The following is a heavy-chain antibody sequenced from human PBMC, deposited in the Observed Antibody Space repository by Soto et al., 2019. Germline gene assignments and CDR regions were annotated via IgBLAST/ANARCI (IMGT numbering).Heavy chain of an antibody. CDR1: GFTFTYYA. CDR2: ISANGQGI. Sequence: EVQLLESGGGLVQPGGSLRLSCTASGFTFTYYAFSWVRQAPGKGLEWVSAISANGQGIYYADSVRGRFTISRDNSKKPVFLHMDSLRAEDTAVYYCAKDRDYPRDQFHYWGQGTLVTVSS. J-gene: IGHJ4*02. CDR3: AKDRDYPRDQFHY. D-gene: IGHD2-2*01. V-gene: IGHV3-23*01.